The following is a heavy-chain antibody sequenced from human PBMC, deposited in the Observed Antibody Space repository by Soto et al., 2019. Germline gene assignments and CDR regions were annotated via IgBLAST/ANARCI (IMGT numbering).Heavy chain of an antibody. CDR3: ARNSGSYPNWFDP. D-gene: IGHD1-26*01. Sequence: QVQLVQSGAEVKNPGASVKVSCKASGYTFSYYAIHWMRQAPGHRLEGMGWINAGTNNIKYSQRFEGRVTFTSDTSASTADMELSSLTSGDTAVYYCARNSGSYPNWFDPWGQGTLVTVSS. J-gene: IGHJ5*02. CDR1: GYTFSYYA. V-gene: IGHV1-3*01. CDR2: INAGTNNI.